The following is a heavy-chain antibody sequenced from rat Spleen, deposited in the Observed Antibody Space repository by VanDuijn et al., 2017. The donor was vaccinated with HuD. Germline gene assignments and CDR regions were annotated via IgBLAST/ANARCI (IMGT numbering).Heavy chain of an antibody. J-gene: IGHJ3*01. Sequence: EVQLVESGGGLVQPGRSLKLSCAASGFTFSDYYMSWVRQAPKKGLEWIASISTGADNTYYRDSVKGRFTVSRDDTNNTHYLQMDRLRSEDTATYYCAIHGGLRNWFDSWGQGTLVTVSS. CDR1: GFTFSDYY. V-gene: IGHV5S13*01. D-gene: IGHD1-11*01. CDR2: ISTGADNT. CDR3: AIHGGLRNWFDS.